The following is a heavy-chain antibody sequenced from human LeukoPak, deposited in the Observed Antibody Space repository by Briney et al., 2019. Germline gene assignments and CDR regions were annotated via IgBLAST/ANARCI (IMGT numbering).Heavy chain of an antibody. D-gene: IGHD3-10*01. CDR2: IYYSGRP. Sequence: SETLSLTCSVSGGSISSRSYYWGWIRQHPGKGLEWIANIYYSGRPYYNPSLKSRVTISVDTSKNQFSLKLSSVTAADTAVYYCARQYASGSYNIWGQGTTITVSS. V-gene: IGHV4-39*01. CDR1: GGSISSRSYY. J-gene: IGHJ3*02. CDR3: ARQYASGSYNI.